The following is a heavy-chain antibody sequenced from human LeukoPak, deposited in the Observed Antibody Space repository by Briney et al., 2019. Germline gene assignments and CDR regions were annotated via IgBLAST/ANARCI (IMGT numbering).Heavy chain of an antibody. Sequence: GGSLRLSCAASGFTFSSYGMHWVRQAPGKGLEWVAFIRYDGSNKYYADSVKGRFTISRDNSKNSLYLQMNSLRAEDTAIYYCAKENWYLYNNNWYKTWFDPWGQGTLVTVSS. D-gene: IGHD6-13*01. J-gene: IGHJ5*02. CDR1: GFTFSSYG. CDR2: IRYDGSNK. CDR3: AKENWYLYNNNWYKTWFDP. V-gene: IGHV3-30*02.